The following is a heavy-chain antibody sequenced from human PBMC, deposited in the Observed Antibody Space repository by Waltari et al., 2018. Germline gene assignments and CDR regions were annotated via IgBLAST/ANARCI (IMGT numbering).Heavy chain of an antibody. Sequence: QVQLQESGPGLVKPSETLSLICNVSGGSISSYYWNWIRQPAGKGLEWIGRIYASGSTSYNPSLESRISMSGDTSKNHFSLKLSSVTAADTGVYYCAGSSNFGIYGLDVWGQGTTVVVSS. J-gene: IGHJ6*02. D-gene: IGHD3-3*01. V-gene: IGHV4-4*07. CDR3: AGSSNFGIYGLDV. CDR1: GGSISSYY. CDR2: IYASGST.